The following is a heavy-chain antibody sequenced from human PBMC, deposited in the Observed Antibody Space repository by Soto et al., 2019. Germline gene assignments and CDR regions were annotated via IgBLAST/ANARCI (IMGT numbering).Heavy chain of an antibody. Sequence: PSETLSLTCTVSSGSISSSNYYWGWIRQSPGKGLEWIVSIYYTGSTYYNPSLKSRVTVSVDTSNNQFSLKLISVTAADTAVYYCARVLDCGGDCYPYYFDYWGQGTLVTVSS. CDR2: IYYTGST. CDR1: SGSISSSNYY. CDR3: ARVLDCGGDCYPYYFDY. D-gene: IGHD2-21*02. J-gene: IGHJ4*02. V-gene: IGHV4-39*01.